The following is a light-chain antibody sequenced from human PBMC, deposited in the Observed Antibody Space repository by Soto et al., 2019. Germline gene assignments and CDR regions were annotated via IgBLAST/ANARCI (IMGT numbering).Light chain of an antibody. V-gene: IGKV3-15*01. CDR2: GAS. J-gene: IGKJ1*01. Sequence: EIVMTQSPATLSVSPGERATLSCRASQSVSNNLAWYQKKPGQAPRLLIYGASTRATGIPARLSGSRSGTEFTLTISSLQSEDFAVYYCQQYNNWWTLGQGTRVEIK. CDR1: QSVSNN. CDR3: QQYNNWWT.